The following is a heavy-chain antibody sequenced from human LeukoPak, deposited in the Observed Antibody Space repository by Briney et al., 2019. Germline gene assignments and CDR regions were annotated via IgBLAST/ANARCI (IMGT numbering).Heavy chain of an antibody. CDR3: ARLAYCGGDCYNPFDY. Sequence: SVKVSCKTSGGTLRNYAISWVRQAPGQGPEWMGGIIPIFGTANYAQKFQDRVTITADKSTSTAYMELSSLRSEDTAMYYCARLAYCGGDCYNPFDYWGQGTLVTVSS. CDR1: GGTLRNYA. CDR2: IIPIFGTA. D-gene: IGHD2-21*02. J-gene: IGHJ4*02. V-gene: IGHV1-69*06.